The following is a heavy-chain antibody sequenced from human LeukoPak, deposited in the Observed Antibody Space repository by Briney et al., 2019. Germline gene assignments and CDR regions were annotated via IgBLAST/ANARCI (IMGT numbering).Heavy chain of an antibody. J-gene: IGHJ4*02. Sequence: GGSLRLSCAASGFTFSSYWMSWVRQAPGKGLEWVANIKQDGSEKYYVDSVKGRFTISRDNAKNSLYLQMNSLRAEDTAVYYCARGSYDILTGLFVYWGQGTLVTVSS. D-gene: IGHD3-9*01. CDR2: IKQDGSEK. CDR3: ARGSYDILTGLFVY. CDR1: GFTFSSYW. V-gene: IGHV3-7*01.